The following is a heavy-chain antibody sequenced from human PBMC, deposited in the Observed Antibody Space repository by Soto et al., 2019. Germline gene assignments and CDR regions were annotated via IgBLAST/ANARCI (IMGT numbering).Heavy chain of an antibody. J-gene: IGHJ6*02. CDR1: GFTFSSYA. CDR3: ARDTYYYDSSGYLSFNVYYYYGMDV. V-gene: IGHV3-30-3*01. D-gene: IGHD3-22*01. Sequence: PGGSLRLSCAASGFTFSSYAMHWVRQAPGKGLEWVAVISYDGSNKYYADSVKGRFTISRDSSKNTLYLQMNSLRAEDTAVYYCARDTYYYDSSGYLSFNVYYYYGMDVWGQGTTVTVSS. CDR2: ISYDGSNK.